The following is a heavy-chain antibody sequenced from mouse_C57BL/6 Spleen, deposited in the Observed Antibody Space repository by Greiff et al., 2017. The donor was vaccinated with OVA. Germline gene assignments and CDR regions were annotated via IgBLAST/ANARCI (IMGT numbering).Heavy chain of an antibody. Sequence: EVKLMESGGGLVKPGGSLKLSCAASGFTFSDYGMHWVRQAPEQGLEWVAYISSCSSTIYYADAVKGRFTISRDNAKNTLFLQMTSLRSEDTAKYYGARWSLRSVYAMDDWGQGASVTVSS. J-gene: IGHJ4*01. CDR1: GFTFSDYG. D-gene: IGHD1-1*01. CDR3: ARWSLRSVYAMDD. CDR2: ISSCSSTI. V-gene: IGHV5-17*01.